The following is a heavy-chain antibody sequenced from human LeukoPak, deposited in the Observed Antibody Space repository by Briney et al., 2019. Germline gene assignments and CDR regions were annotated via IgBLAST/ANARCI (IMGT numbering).Heavy chain of an antibody. D-gene: IGHD3-9*01. Sequence: GGSLRLSCAASGFTFSDYAMNWVRQAPGKGLEWVSYISRRSSNTYYADSVKGRFTVSRDNAKNSLYLQMNSLRAEDTAVYYCASYYDILTGSPQGVDYWGQGTLVTVSS. CDR1: GFTFSDYA. V-gene: IGHV3-48*04. J-gene: IGHJ4*02. CDR2: ISRRSSNT. CDR3: ASYYDILTGSPQGVDY.